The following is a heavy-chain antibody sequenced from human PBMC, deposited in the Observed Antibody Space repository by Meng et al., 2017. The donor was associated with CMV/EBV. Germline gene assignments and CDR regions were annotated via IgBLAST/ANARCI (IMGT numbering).Heavy chain of an antibody. V-gene: IGHV3-74*01. J-gene: IGHJ4*02. D-gene: IGHD5-18*01. CDR2: INSDGSST. Sequence: GESLKISCAASGFTFSSYWMHWVRQAPGKGLVWVSRINSDGSSTSYADSVKGRFTISRDNAKNTLYLQMNSLRAEDTAVYYCATRKRSYANWGQGTLVTVSS. CDR1: GFTFSSYW. CDR3: ATRKRSYAN.